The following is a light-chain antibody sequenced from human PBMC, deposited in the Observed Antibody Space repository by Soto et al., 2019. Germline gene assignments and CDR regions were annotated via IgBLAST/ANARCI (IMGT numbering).Light chain of an antibody. CDR2: DVS. CDR3: CYSKSSTPRYV. J-gene: IGLJ1*01. V-gene: IGLV2-14*03. CDR1: RSDVGASNY. Sequence: LTQPASVSGAPGQSITISCTGTRSDVGASNYVSWYQQHPDKAPKLMIHDVSNRPSGVSDRFSGSKSGYTASLTISGLRAEDEADYYCCYSKSSTPRYVFRTGTKVPGL.